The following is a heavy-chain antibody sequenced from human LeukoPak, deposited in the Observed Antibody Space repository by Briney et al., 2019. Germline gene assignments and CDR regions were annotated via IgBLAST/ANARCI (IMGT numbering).Heavy chain of an antibody. J-gene: IGHJ4*02. CDR1: GFTLSSSW. CDR3: TRDSICNTFGY. D-gene: IGHD2-8*01. V-gene: IGHV3-7*01. CDR2: ISPDGSVR. Sequence: GGSLRLSCADSGFTLSSSWITWVRQAPGKGLDWVVNISPDGSVRNYVDAVKGRFTISRDNAKRSVYLQMNSLRAEDTAVYFCTRDSICNTFGYWGQGTLVTVSS.